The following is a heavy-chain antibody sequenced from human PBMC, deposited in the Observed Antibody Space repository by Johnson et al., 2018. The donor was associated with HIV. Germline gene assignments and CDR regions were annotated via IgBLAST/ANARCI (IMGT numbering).Heavy chain of an antibody. J-gene: IGHJ3*02. V-gene: IGHV3-30-3*01. D-gene: IGHD6-19*01. CDR2: ISNDGSNK. Sequence: QVQLVESGGGVVQPGRSQRLSCAASGFTFRDHAIHWVRQAPGKGLEWLAVISNDGSNKYYADSVKGRFTISRDNSKNTLYLQMNSLRAEDTAVYYCARDTDRVWQWLVVPAGDAFDIWGQGTMVTVSS. CDR1: GFTFRDHA. CDR3: ARDTDRVWQWLVVPAGDAFDI.